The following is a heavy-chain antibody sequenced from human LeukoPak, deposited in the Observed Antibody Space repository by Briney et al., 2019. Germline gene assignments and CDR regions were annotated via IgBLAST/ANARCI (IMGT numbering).Heavy chain of an antibody. J-gene: IGHJ3*02. CDR1: GFTFDDYA. CDR3: AKADSSGYSFAFDI. Sequence: PGGSLRLSCAASGFTFDDYAMHWVRQAPGKGLEWVSGISWNSGSIGYADSVKGRFTISRDNAKNSLYLQMNSLRAEDTALYYCAKADSSGYSFAFDIWGQGTVVTVSS. V-gene: IGHV3-9*01. CDR2: ISWNSGSI. D-gene: IGHD3-22*01.